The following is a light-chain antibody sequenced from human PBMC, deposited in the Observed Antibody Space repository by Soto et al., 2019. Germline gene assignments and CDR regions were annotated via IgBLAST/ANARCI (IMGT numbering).Light chain of an antibody. CDR2: HVS. CDR1: QSVSNSY. Sequence: EIVLTQSPGTVSLSPGERATLSCRASQSVSNSYLAWYQQKPGQAPRLLMYHVSNRATCIPDRFSGSGSGTDFTLTINKLEPADFAVYYCQQHSNSPWTFGQGTKV. V-gene: IGKV3-20*01. CDR3: QQHSNSPWT. J-gene: IGKJ1*01.